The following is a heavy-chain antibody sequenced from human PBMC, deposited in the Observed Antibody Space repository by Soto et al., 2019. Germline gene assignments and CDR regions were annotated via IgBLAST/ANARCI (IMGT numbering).Heavy chain of an antibody. CDR1: GFTFSSYG. D-gene: IGHD6-19*01. CDR3: ARDGRQSSGWYGTGMDV. CDR2: IWYDASNK. J-gene: IGHJ6*02. V-gene: IGHV3-33*01. Sequence: QVQLVESGGGVVQPGRSLRLSCAASGFTFSSYGMHWVRQAPGKGLEWVAVIWYDASNKYYADSVKGRFTISRDNSKNTLYLQMNSLRAEDTAVYYCARDGRQSSGWYGTGMDVWGQGTTVTVSS.